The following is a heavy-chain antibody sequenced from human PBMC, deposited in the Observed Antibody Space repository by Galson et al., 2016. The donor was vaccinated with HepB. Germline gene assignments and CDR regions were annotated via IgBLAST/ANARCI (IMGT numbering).Heavy chain of an antibody. D-gene: IGHD2-15*01. J-gene: IGHJ4*02. CDR2: IRSKANSYAT. V-gene: IGHV3-73*01. Sequence: SLRLSCAASGFTFSGTAMHWVRQASGKGLEWVGRIRSKANSYATAYAASVKGRFTISRGDSKNTAYLQMNGLKTEDTAVYYCTRGYCSGGSCSMQDYWGQGTLVTVSS. CDR1: GFTFSGTA. CDR3: TRGYCSGGSCSMQDY.